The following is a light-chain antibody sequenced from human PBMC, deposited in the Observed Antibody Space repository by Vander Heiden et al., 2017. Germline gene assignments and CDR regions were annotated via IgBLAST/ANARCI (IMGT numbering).Light chain of an antibody. CDR2: DAS. J-gene: IGKJ2*01. CDR3: QQRSNWPYT. Sequence: EIVLTPSPATLSLSPGERATPPCRASQSVSSYLAWYQQKPGQAPRLLIYDASNRATGIPARFSGSGSGTDFTLTISSLEPEDFAVYYCQQRSNWPYTFGQGTKLEIK. CDR1: QSVSSY. V-gene: IGKV3-11*01.